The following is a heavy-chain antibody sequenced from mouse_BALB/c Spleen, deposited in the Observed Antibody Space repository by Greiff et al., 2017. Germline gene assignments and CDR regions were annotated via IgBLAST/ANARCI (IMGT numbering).Heavy chain of an antibody. CDR1: GFAFSSYD. Sequence: EVKLVESGGGLVKPGGSLKLSCAASGFAFSSYDMSWVRQTPEKRLEWVAYISSGGGSTYYPDTVKGRFTISRDNAKNTLYLQMSSLKSEDTAMYDCARDYRYGYFDYWGQGTTLTVSS. J-gene: IGHJ2*01. V-gene: IGHV5-12-1*01. D-gene: IGHD2-14*01. CDR3: ARDYRYGYFDY. CDR2: ISSGGGST.